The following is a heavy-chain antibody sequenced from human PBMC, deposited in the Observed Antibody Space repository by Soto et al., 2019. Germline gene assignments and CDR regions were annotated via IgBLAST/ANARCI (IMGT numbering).Heavy chain of an antibody. V-gene: IGHV1-8*01. Sequence: GASVKVSCKASGYTFSSYDINWVRQATGQGLEWMGWMNPNSGNTGYAQKFQGRVTMTRNTSISTAYMELSSLRSEDTAVYYCARGMGRAARKPPGYWGQGTLVTVSS. D-gene: IGHD6-6*01. J-gene: IGHJ4*02. CDR3: ARGMGRAARKPPGY. CDR2: MNPNSGNT. CDR1: GYTFSSYD.